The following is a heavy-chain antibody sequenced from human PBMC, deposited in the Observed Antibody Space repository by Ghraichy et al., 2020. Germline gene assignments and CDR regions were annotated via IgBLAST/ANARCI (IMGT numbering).Heavy chain of an antibody. D-gene: IGHD1-26*01. J-gene: IGHJ2*01. CDR2: INAGNGNT. CDR1: GYTFTTYA. Sequence: ASVKVSCKASGYTFTTYAMHWVRQAPGQRLEWMGWINAGNGNTKYSQKFQGRVTINRDTTASTAYMELSSLRSEDTAVYYCARGWEDWYFDLWGRGTLVTVSS. CDR3: ARGWEDWYFDL. V-gene: IGHV1-3*01.